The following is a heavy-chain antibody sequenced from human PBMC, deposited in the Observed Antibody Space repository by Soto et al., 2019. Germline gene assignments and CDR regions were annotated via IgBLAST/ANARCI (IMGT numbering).Heavy chain of an antibody. CDR1: GSSLPTYF. D-gene: IGHD2-8*01. CDR2: IHPSGDT. Sequence: ASLKVSGKASGSSLPTYFIRWGRQATGQGLEWMGMIHPSGDTGYGQKFRGRVTMTIDTSTTTAYMELRNLTSEDTAIYFSVRGYCTTTPCSGDFQHWVQGTPVTVSS. J-gene: IGHJ1*01. CDR3: VRGYCTTTPCSGDFQH. V-gene: IGHV1-46*01.